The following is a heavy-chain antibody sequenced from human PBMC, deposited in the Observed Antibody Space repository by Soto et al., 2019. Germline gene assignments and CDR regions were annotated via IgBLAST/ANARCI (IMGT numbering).Heavy chain of an antibody. Sequence: SETLSLTCTVSGASITSSYWSWIRQSPGKGLEWIAYVYHTGATNYNPSLKSRVTISLDTSKSQFSLNLSSLTTADTAVYFCARGGNRYSNVASGVGGFDYWGQGSLVTVSS. J-gene: IGHJ4*02. CDR1: GASITSSY. V-gene: IGHV4-59*01. CDR3: ARGGNRYSNVASGVGGFDY. CDR2: VYHTGAT. D-gene: IGHD5-12*01.